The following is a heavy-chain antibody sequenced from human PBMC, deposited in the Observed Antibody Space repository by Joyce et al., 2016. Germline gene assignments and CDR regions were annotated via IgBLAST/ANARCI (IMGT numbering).Heavy chain of an antibody. V-gene: IGHV3-30*18. Sequence: QVQLVESGGGVVQPGRSLRLSCAASGLTLSNYGVHWVRQATGKGLGCVAVISYDGIYKYYADSVKGRFTISRDNYKNTVFLEMNSLRTEDTAVYYCAKILTATYSSGWFLDYWGQGTLVTVSS. CDR3: AKILTATYSSGWFLDY. CDR1: GLTLSNYG. D-gene: IGHD6-25*01. CDR2: ISYDGIYK. J-gene: IGHJ4*02.